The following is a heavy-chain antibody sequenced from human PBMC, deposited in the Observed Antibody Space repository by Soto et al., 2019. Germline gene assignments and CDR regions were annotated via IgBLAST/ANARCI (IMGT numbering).Heavy chain of an antibody. V-gene: IGHV1-3*05. Sequence: QVQLVQSGAEEKKPGASVKVSCKASGYTFTSYAMHWVRQAPGQRLEWMGWINAGNGNTKYSQKFQGRVTITRDTSASTAYMELSSLRSEDTAVYYCARDFIPMIGYTNWFDPWGQGTLVTVSS. CDR3: ARDFIPMIGYTNWFDP. CDR2: INAGNGNT. CDR1: GYTFTSYA. J-gene: IGHJ5*02. D-gene: IGHD3-22*01.